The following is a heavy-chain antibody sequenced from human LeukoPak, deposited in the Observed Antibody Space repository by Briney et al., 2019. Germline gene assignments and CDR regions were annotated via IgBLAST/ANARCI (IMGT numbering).Heavy chain of an antibody. D-gene: IGHD2-2*01. V-gene: IGHV1-69*13. CDR3: AREVSGAYCNSSSCRAYYYYYMDV. Sequence: GASVKVSCKASGGTFSSYAISWVRQAPGQGLEWMGGIIPIFGTANYAQKFQGRVTITADESTSTAYMELSSLRSEDTAVYYCAREVSGAYCNSSSCRAYYYYYMDVWGKGTTVTVSS. J-gene: IGHJ6*03. CDR2: IIPIFGTA. CDR1: GGTFSSYA.